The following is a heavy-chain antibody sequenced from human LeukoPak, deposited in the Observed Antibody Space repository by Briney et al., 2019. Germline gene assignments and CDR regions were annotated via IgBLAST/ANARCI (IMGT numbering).Heavy chain of an antibody. D-gene: IGHD2-2*01. CDR3: ARDSLRWDIVVVPAAKGERNDAFDI. CDR2: ISSSSSYI. Sequence: GGSLRLSCAASGFTFSSYSMNWVRQAPGKGLEWVSSISSSSSYIYYADSVKGRFTISRDNAKNSLYLQMNSLRAEDTAVYYCARDSLRWDIVVVPAAKGERNDAFDIWGQGTMVTVSS. J-gene: IGHJ3*02. V-gene: IGHV3-21*01. CDR1: GFTFSSYS.